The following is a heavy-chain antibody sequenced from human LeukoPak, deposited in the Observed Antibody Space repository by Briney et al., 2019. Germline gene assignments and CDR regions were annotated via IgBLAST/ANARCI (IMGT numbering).Heavy chain of an antibody. V-gene: IGHV4-34*01. CDR1: GGSFSGYY. CDR2: INHSGST. D-gene: IGHD4-17*01. Sequence: SETLSLTCAVYGGSFSGYYWSWIRQPPGKGLEWIGEINHSGSTNYNPSLKSRVTISVDTSKNQFSLKLSSVTAADTAVYYCARQPGGDYATDYWGQGTLVTVSS. CDR3: ARQPGGDYATDY. J-gene: IGHJ4*02.